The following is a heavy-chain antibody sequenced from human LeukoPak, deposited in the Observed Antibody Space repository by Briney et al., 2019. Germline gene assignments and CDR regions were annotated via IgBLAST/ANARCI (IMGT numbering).Heavy chain of an antibody. CDR2: ISAYNGNT. CDR3: ARAQYYYDSSGLPDY. Sequence: ASVKVSCKASGYTFTSYGISWVRQAPGQGLEWMGWISAYNGNTNYAQKLQGRVTMTTDTSTSTAYMELRSLRSDDTAVYYCARAQYYYDSSGLPDYWGQGTLVTVSS. D-gene: IGHD3-22*01. CDR1: GYTFTSYG. V-gene: IGHV1-18*01. J-gene: IGHJ4*02.